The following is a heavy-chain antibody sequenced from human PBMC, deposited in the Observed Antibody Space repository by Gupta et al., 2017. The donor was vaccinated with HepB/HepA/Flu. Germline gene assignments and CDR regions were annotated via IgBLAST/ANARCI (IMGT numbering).Heavy chain of an antibody. V-gene: IGHV4-59*01. CDR2: IYYSGST. CDR1: GGSISSYY. J-gene: IGHJ4*02. Sequence: QVQLQESGPGLVKPSETLSLTCPVSGGSISSYYWSWIRQPPGKGLEWIGYIYYSGSTNYNPSLKSRVTISVDTSKNQFSLKLSSVTAADTAVYYCARGGSSGNLRDWGQGTLVTVSS. D-gene: IGHD6-19*01. CDR3: ARGGSSGNLRD.